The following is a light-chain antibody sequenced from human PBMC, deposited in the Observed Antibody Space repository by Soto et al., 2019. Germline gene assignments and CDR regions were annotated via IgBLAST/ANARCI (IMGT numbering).Light chain of an antibody. CDR3: QQRSNWPPIT. CDR2: EAS. Sequence: EIVLTQSPATLSLSPGERATLSCRASQSVSSYLAWYQQKPGHAPRLLIYEASNRATCIPARFSGSGSGTDFTLTISSLEPEDFAVYYCQQRSNWPPITFGQGTRLEIK. V-gene: IGKV3-11*01. CDR1: QSVSSY. J-gene: IGKJ5*01.